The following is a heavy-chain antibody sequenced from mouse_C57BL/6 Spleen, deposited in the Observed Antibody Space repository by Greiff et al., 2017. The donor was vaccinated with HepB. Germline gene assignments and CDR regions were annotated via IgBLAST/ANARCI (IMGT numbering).Heavy chain of an antibody. CDR1: GYTFTSYW. D-gene: IGHD1-1*01. Sequence: VQLQQPGAELVMPGASVKLSCKASGYTFTSYWMHWVKQRPGQGLEWIGEIDPSDSYTNYNQKFKGKSTLTVDKSSSTAYMQLSSLTSEDSAVYYCARRGGTNGYAMDYWGQGTSVTVSS. CDR3: ARRGGTNGYAMDY. CDR2: IDPSDSYT. V-gene: IGHV1-69*01. J-gene: IGHJ4*01.